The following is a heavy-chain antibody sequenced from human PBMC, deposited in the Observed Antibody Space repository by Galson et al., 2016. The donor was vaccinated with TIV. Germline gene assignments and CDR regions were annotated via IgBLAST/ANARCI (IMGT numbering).Heavy chain of an antibody. Sequence: CAISGDSVSSNSAAWNWIRQSPSRGLEWLGRTYCRSRCYYDYAVSVKSRITINADTSKNPFSLQLNSVTPEDTAVYYCTRAAGKNGASCYATCETFDIWGQGTMVTVSS. V-gene: IGHV6-1*01. CDR1: GDSVSSNSAA. CDR3: TRAAGKNGASCYATCETFDI. J-gene: IGHJ3*02. CDR2: TYCRSRCYY. D-gene: IGHD2-2*01.